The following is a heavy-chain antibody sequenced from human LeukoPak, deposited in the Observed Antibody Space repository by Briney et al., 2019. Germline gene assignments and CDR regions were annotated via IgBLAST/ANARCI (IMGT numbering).Heavy chain of an antibody. V-gene: IGHV3-69-1*01. Sequence: PGGSLRLSCAASGFTVSSNYMTWVRQAPGKGLEWVSYISSSSTISYADSVKGRFTISRDNAKNSLYLQMNSLRDEDTAVYYCARDFWNGYWGQGTLVTFSS. CDR2: ISSSSTI. CDR1: GFTVSSNY. CDR3: ARDFWNGY. J-gene: IGHJ4*02. D-gene: IGHD3-3*01.